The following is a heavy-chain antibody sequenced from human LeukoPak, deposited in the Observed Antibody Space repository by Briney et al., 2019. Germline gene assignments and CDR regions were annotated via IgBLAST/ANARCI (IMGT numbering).Heavy chain of an antibody. V-gene: IGHV3-23*01. CDR1: GFTFSSYA. J-gene: IGHJ4*02. Sequence: PGGSLRLSCAASGFTFSSYAMSWVRQAPGKGLEWVSAISGSGGSTYYADSVKGRFTISRDNSKNTLYLQMNSLRAEDTAVYYCAKDMATILGYDYVPGTFDYWGQGTLVTVSS. D-gene: IGHD3-16*01. CDR2: ISGSGGST. CDR3: AKDMATILGYDYVPGTFDY.